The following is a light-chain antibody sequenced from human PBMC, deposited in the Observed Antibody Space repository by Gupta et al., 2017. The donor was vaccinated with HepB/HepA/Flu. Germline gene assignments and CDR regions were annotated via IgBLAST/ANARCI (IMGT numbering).Light chain of an antibody. CDR3: AAWDTSLNAGV. CDR1: SSNVGSNN. Sequence: HSVLTQSTSISGTPGQRVTISCSGSSSNVGSNNVNWYQQLPGTAPKLLIYENDERPSGVPDRISGSKSGTSASLAISGLQSEDEADYYCAAWDTSLNAGVFGGGTKLTVL. CDR2: END. J-gene: IGLJ3*02. V-gene: IGLV1-44*01.